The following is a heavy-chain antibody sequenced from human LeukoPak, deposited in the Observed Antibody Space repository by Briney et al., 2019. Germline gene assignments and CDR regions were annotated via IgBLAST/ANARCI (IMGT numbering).Heavy chain of an antibody. J-gene: IGHJ4*02. D-gene: IGHD3-22*01. V-gene: IGHV4-39*07. CDR1: GGSISSSSYY. CDR2: IYYSGST. Sequence: SETLSLTCTVSGGSISSSSYYWGWIRQPPGKGLEWIGSIYYSGSTYYNPSLKSRVTISVDTSKNQFSLKLSSVTAADAAVYYCARGSIGIVVVPYPPSYWGQGTLVTVSS. CDR3: ARGSIGIVVVPYPPSY.